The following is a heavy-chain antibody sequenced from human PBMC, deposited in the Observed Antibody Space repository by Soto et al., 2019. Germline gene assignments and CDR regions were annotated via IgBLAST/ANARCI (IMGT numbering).Heavy chain of an antibody. CDR2: ISAYNGNT. V-gene: IGHV1-18*04. CDR1: GYTFTSYG. J-gene: IGHJ4*02. CDR3: ARLLPSSSSGDYFDY. D-gene: IGHD6-6*01. Sequence: GASVKVCCKASGYTFTSYGISWVRQAPGQGLEWMGWISAYNGNTNYAQKLQGRVTMTTDTSTSTAYMELRSLRSDDTAVYYCARLLPSSSSGDYFDYWGQGTLVTVSS.